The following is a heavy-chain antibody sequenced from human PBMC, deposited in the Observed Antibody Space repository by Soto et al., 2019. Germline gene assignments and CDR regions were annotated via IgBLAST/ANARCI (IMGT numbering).Heavy chain of an antibody. CDR3: ASTPGGQLYPIYMDV. V-gene: IGHV1-69*02. J-gene: IGHJ6*03. CDR1: GGTFSSYT. CDR2: IIPINGMA. D-gene: IGHD2-8*01. Sequence: QVQLVQSGAEVKKPGSSVKVSCTASGGTFSSYTINWERQAPGHGLEWMGRIIPINGMANYAQKFQGRVTITADNSTSTALMELSSLRSEDTALYYCASTPGGQLYPIYMDVWGKGTTVTVSS.